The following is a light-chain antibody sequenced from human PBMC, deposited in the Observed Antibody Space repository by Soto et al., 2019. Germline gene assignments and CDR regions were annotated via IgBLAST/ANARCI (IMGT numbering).Light chain of an antibody. CDR2: SNN. J-gene: IGLJ3*02. V-gene: IGLV1-44*01. Sequence: QSVLTQPPSASGTPGQRVAISCSGSSSNIGSNTVNWYQQLPGTAPKLLIYSNNQRPSGVPDRFSASKSGTSASLAISGLQSEDEADYYCAAWDDGLNGSWVFGGGTKLTAL. CDR3: AAWDDGLNGSWV. CDR1: SSNIGSNT.